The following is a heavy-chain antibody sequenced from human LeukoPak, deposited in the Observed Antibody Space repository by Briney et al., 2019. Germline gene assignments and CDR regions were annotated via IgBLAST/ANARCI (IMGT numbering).Heavy chain of an antibody. CDR2: IYYSGST. D-gene: IGHD3-3*01. J-gene: IGHJ3*02. V-gene: IGHV4-61*08. CDR3: ARRKGYYDARDAFDI. CDR1: GGSISSGGYY. Sequence: SETLSLTCTVSGGSISSGGYYWSWIRQHPGKGLEWIGYIYYSGSTNYNPSLKSRVTISVDTSKNQFSLKLSSVTAADTAVYYCARRKGYYDARDAFDIWGQGTMVTVSS.